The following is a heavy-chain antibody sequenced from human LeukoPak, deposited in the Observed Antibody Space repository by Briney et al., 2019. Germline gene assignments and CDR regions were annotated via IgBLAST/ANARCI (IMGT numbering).Heavy chain of an antibody. V-gene: IGHV4-59*01. CDR3: TRASRGYSYGFAEY. D-gene: IGHD5-18*01. Sequence: SETLSLTCTVSGGSISSYYWSWIRQPPGKGLEWIGYMYFGGSSNYNPSLKSRVTISVDTSKNQLSLNLNSVTAADTAVYYCTRASRGYSYGFAEYWSQGTLVTVSS. J-gene: IGHJ4*02. CDR1: GGSISSYY. CDR2: MYFGGSS.